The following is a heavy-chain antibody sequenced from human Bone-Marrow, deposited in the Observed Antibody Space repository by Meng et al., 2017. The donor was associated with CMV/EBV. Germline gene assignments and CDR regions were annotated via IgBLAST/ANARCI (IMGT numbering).Heavy chain of an antibody. CDR1: GYTFTRYG. CDR3: ARDGGDGSYLKIFDY. D-gene: IGHD1-26*01. CDR2: IDCSNGNS. J-gene: IGHJ4*02. Sequence: QIQLVQSGPEVKKTGASVRVSCKTSGYTFTRYGISWVRQAPGQGLEWMGWIDCSNGNSNYGQKVQGRVTVTTDTSTTTAYMELRSLTSDDTAVYYCARDGGDGSYLKIFDYWGQGTLVTVSS. V-gene: IGHV1-18*01.